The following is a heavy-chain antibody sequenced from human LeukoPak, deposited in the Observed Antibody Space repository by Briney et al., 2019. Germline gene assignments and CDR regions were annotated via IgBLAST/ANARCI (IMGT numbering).Heavy chain of an antibody. Sequence: PGGSLRLSCGASGFTFRSYWMHWVRYAPGKGLMWVSRIETDGSSTNYADSVKGRFTISRDNARNTVYLQMNSPRADDTAVYYCARDPSSWNGFFDSWGQGTLVTVSS. V-gene: IGHV3-74*01. J-gene: IGHJ4*02. CDR1: GFTFRSYW. CDR3: ARDPSSWNGFFDS. D-gene: IGHD6-13*01. CDR2: IETDGSST.